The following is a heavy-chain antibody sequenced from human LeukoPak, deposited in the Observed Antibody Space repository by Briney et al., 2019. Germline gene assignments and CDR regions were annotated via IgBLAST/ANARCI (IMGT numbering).Heavy chain of an antibody. Sequence: GGSLRLSCAASGFTFSSYAMHWVRQAPGKGLEWVAVISYDGSNKYYADSVKGRFTISRDNSKNTLYLQMNSLRAEDTAVYYCARDLSGIQLWLTGGAFDIWGQGTMVTVSS. CDR3: ARDLSGIQLWLTGGAFDI. J-gene: IGHJ3*02. D-gene: IGHD5-18*01. V-gene: IGHV3-30-3*01. CDR2: ISYDGSNK. CDR1: GFTFSSYA.